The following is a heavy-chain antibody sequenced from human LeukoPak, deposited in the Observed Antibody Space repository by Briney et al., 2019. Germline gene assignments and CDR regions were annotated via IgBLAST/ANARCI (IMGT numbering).Heavy chain of an antibody. J-gene: IGHJ3*02. V-gene: IGHV3-33*01. CDR2: IWYDGGNK. CDR1: GFTFSSYD. Sequence: GGSLRLSCAASGFTFSSYDMHWVRQAPGKGLEWVALIWYDGGNKNYADSVKGRFTISRDNSKNTLFLQMNILRAEDTAVYYCAREASDAFDIWGQGTMVTVSS. CDR3: AREASDAFDI.